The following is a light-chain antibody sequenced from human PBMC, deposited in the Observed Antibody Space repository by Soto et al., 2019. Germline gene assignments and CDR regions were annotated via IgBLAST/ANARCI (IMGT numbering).Light chain of an antibody. Sequence: DIQMTQSPSTLSASLGDRVTITCRASQSISDRLAWYQHKPGEAPKVLIFDASRLEAGVPSRFSGSGSGTEFSSPISSLQPDDLGTYYCQHYGYVWTFGQGTKVEI. CDR2: DAS. V-gene: IGKV1-5*01. CDR3: QHYGYVWT. CDR1: QSISDR. J-gene: IGKJ1*01.